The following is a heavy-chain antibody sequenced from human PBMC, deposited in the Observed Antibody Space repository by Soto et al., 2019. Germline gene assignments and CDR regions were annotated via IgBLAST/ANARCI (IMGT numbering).Heavy chain of an antibody. D-gene: IGHD5-18*01. CDR3: ARAYSYGISYYYYGMDV. J-gene: IGHJ6*02. V-gene: IGHV3-48*03. Sequence: RRLSCAASGFTFSNYGMHWVRQTPGKGLEWVSYISSSGSTIYYADSVKGRFTISRDNAKNSLYLQMNSLRAEDTAVYYCARAYSYGISYYYYGMDVWGQGTTVTVSS. CDR1: GFTFSNYG. CDR2: ISSSGSTI.